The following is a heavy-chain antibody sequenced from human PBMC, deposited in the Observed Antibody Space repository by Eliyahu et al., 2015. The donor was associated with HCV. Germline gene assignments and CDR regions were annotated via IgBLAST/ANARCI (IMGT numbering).Heavy chain of an antibody. CDR3: ARASVTTSPGGDY. CDR2: IWYDGSNK. D-gene: IGHD4-17*01. V-gene: IGHV3-33*01. CDR1: GFTFSSYG. Sequence: QVQLVESGGGVVQPGRSLRLSCAASGFTFSSYGMHWVRQAPGKGLEWVAVIWYDGSNKYYADSVKGRFTISRDNSKNTLYLQMNSLRAEDTAVYYCARASVTTSPGGDYWGQGTLVTVSS. J-gene: IGHJ4*02.